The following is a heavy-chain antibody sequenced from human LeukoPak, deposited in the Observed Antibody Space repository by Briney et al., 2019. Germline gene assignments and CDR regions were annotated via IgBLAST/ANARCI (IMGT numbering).Heavy chain of an antibody. Sequence: PGGSLRLSCAASGFSFSSYAMSWVRQAPGKGLEWVSAITDSGGSTYHADSVKGRFTISRDNSKNTLFLQMNSLRVEDTAVYYCAKGGSSSRPYYLDYWGQGTLVTVSS. J-gene: IGHJ4*02. CDR1: GFSFSSYA. D-gene: IGHD6-6*01. CDR3: AKGGSSSRPYYLDY. V-gene: IGHV3-23*01. CDR2: ITDSGGST.